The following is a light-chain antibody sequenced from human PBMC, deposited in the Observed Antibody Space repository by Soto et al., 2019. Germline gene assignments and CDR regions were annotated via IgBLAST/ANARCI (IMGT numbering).Light chain of an antibody. V-gene: IGKV3-11*01. Sequence: EIVLTQSPDTLSLSPGESATLSCRSSQSVSRYLAWYQQKPGQTPRLLIYGASSRATGIPDRFSGSGSGADFTLTISRLEPEDFGVYYCQVRGSGPPELTFGGGTKVDI. CDR3: QVRGSGPPELT. J-gene: IGKJ4*01. CDR2: GAS. CDR1: QSVSRY.